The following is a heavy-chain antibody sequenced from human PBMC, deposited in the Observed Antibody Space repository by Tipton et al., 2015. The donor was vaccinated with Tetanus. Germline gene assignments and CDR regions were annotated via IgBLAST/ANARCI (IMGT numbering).Heavy chain of an antibody. CDR1: GGSFSGYY. CDR2: IYYSGST. Sequence: GLVKPSETLSLTCAVYGGSFSGYYWSWIRQHPGKGLEWIGYIYYSGSTYYNPSLKSRVTISVDTSKNQFSLKLSSVTAADTAEYYCARGRVVAAISEPAGGSPGQPIVSFWFDPWGQGTLVTVSS. V-gene: IGHV4-59*01. J-gene: IGHJ5*02. D-gene: IGHD2-15*01. CDR3: ARGRVVAAISEPAGGSPGQPIVSFWFDP.